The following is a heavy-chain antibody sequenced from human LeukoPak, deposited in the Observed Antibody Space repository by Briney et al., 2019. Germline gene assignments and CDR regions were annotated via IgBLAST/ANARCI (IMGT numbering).Heavy chain of an antibody. CDR3: ARPRSLRVYYGSGSPTYDAFDI. CDR2: INHSGST. V-gene: IGHV4-34*01. Sequence: SETLSLTCAVYGGSFSGYYWSWIRQPPGKGLEWIGEINHSGSTNYNPSLKSRVTISVDTSKNQFSLKLSSVTAADTAVYYCARPRSLRVYYGSGSPTYDAFDIWGQGTMVTVSS. CDR1: GGSFSGYY. D-gene: IGHD3-10*01. J-gene: IGHJ3*02.